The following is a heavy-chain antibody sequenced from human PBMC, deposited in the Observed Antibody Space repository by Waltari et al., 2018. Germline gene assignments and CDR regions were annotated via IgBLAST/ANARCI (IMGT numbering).Heavy chain of an antibody. V-gene: IGHV3-33*01. J-gene: IGHJ4*02. D-gene: IGHD3-22*01. CDR3: ARDNYYDSSGYRQLYYFDY. CDR1: GFTFSTYG. CDR2: RWFDGRNE. Sequence: QVHLVESGGGVVQPGRSLRLSCVASGFTFSTYGMHWVRQAPGRGLEWVASRWFDGRNENYGDSVKGRFIISRENSKHTLYLQMNSLRVEDTAVYYCARDNYYDSSGYRQLYYFDYWGQGTLVTVSS.